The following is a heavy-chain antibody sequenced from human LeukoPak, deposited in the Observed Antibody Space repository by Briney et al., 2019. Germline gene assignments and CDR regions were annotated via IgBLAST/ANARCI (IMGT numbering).Heavy chain of an antibody. V-gene: IGHV4-4*07. CDR1: GVSISTYY. CDR3: GREYCNSFGKNAFDV. Sequence: SETLSLTCTVSGVSISTYYWSLIRQPAGKGLEWIGCIYASGNTNYNPSLKNRVTMSLDTSNNQFSLRLTSVAAADTAVYYCGREYCNSFGKNAFDVWGQGTMVTVSS. D-gene: IGHD2-21*01. J-gene: IGHJ3*01. CDR2: IYASGNT.